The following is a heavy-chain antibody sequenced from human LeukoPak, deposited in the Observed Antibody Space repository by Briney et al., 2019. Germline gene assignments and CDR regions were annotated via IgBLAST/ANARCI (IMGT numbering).Heavy chain of an antibody. CDR1: GGSISSYY. Sequence: SETLSLTCTVSGGSISSYYWGWIRQPPGKGLEWIGSIYYSGSTYYNPSLKSRVTISVDTSKNQFSLKLSSVTAADTAVYYCARREWQYSSSWSDYWGRGTLVTVSS. CDR2: IYYSGST. J-gene: IGHJ4*02. V-gene: IGHV4-39*01. D-gene: IGHD6-13*01. CDR3: ARREWQYSSSWSDY.